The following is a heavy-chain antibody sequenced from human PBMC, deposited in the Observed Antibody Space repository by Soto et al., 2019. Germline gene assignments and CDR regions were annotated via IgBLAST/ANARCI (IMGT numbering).Heavy chain of an antibody. CDR1: GFSLTTSGVG. J-gene: IGHJ5*02. D-gene: IGHD4-17*01. V-gene: IGHV2-5*02. CDR2: IYWDDDK. Sequence: QITLKESGPTLVKPTQTLTLTCTFSGFSLTTSGVGVGWIRQPPGKALEGLALIYWDDDKRYSPSLKSRLTITSDTYKNQLVPTMPHMDPAHTATYFCAHRTSTVTWWFDPWGQGTLVTVSS. CDR3: AHRTSTVTWWFDP.